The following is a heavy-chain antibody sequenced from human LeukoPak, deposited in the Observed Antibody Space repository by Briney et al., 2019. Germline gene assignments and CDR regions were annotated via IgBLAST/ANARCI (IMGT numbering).Heavy chain of an antibody. CDR1: GYTFTSYA. J-gene: IGHJ4*02. V-gene: IGHV1-18*04. D-gene: IGHD2/OR15-2a*01. CDR3: ARDSRAYTFPFDY. CDR2: ISPYNGDT. Sequence: PWASVKVSCKTSGYTFTSYAVGWVRQAPGQGLEWMRWISPYNGDTKYAQNVQGRLTLTTDTSTRTVYMELRSLRSDDTAVYYCARDSRAYTFPFDYWGQGTLVTVSS.